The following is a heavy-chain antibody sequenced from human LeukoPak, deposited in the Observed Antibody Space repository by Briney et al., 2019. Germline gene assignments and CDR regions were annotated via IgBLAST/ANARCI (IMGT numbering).Heavy chain of an antibody. CDR3: ARAGWIITSGIDY. J-gene: IGHJ4*02. CDR2: IYHTGST. V-gene: IGHV4-38-2*01. D-gene: IGHD3-10*01. Sequence: SETLSLTCGVSGYSVSRGYYWAWIRQPPGKGLEWIGTIYHTGSTYYNPSLESRVTISVDTSKNEFSLNLNSVTAADTAVYYCARAGWIITSGIDYWGQGALVTVSS. CDR1: GYSVSRGYY.